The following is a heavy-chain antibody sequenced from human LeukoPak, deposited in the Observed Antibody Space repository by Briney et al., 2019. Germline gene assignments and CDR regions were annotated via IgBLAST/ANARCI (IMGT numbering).Heavy chain of an antibody. J-gene: IGHJ3*02. Sequence: PSETLSLTCAVYGGSFSGYYWSWIRQPPGKGLEWIGEINHSGSANYNPSLKSRVTISVDTSKNQFSLKLSSVTAADTAVYYCVRGEIAVAPKPGGESHYAFDIWGQGTMVTVSS. D-gene: IGHD6-19*01. CDR2: INHSGSA. CDR3: VRGEIAVAPKPGGESHYAFDI. V-gene: IGHV4-34*01. CDR1: GGSFSGYY.